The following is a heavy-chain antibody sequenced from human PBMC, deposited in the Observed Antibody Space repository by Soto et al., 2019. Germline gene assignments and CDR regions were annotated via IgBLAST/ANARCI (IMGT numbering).Heavy chain of an antibody. CDR1: GFTFNNYA. CDR3: AKGRGGSGSLTPRVDF. Sequence: EVQLLESGGCLVQPGGSLRLSCAASGFTFNNYAMTWVRQAPWKGLEWVSAISGGGDTTSYADSVKGRFTVSRDGSKNTLYLQMSSLRAEDTALYYCAKGRGGSGSLTPRVDFWGQGTLVTVSS. CDR2: ISGGGDTT. V-gene: IGHV3-23*01. J-gene: IGHJ4*02. D-gene: IGHD3-10*01.